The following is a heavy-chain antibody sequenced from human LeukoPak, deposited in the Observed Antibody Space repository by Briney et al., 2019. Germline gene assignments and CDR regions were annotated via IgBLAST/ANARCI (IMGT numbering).Heavy chain of an antibody. CDR3: ARLMTVATIPDY. CDR1: GFTFSSYW. CDR2: IYYGGTI. V-gene: IGHV3-53*01. D-gene: IGHD5-12*01. Sequence: GGSLRLSCAASGFTFSSYWMSWVRQAPGKGLEWVSVIYYGGTIYYADSVKGRFTISRDNSKNTLYLQMNSLRAEDTAVYFCARLMTVATIPDYWGQGTLVTVSS. J-gene: IGHJ4*02.